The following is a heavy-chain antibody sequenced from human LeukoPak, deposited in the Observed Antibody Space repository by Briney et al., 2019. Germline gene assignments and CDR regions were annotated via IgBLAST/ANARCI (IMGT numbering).Heavy chain of an antibody. CDR3: ARGYCSGGSCSKVYYMDV. D-gene: IGHD2-15*01. V-gene: IGHV4-34*01. J-gene: IGHJ6*03. CDR1: GGSFSGYY. CDR2: INHSGST. Sequence: SETLSLTCAVYGGSFSGYYWSWIRQPPGKGLEWIGEINHSGSTNYNPSLKSRVTISVDTSKNQFSLELSSVTAADTAVYYCARGYCSGGSCSKVYYMDVWGKGTTVTVSS.